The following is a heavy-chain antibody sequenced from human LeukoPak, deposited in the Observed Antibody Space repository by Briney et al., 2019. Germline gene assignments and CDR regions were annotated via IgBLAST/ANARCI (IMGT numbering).Heavy chain of an antibody. CDR2: LSGSGGNT. J-gene: IGHJ4*02. Sequence: GGSLRLSCAASGFTFSSYSMNWVRQAPGKGLEWVSALSGSGGNTYYADSVKGQFTISRDNSKNTLYLQMNSLRAEDTAKYYCAKVASLCTSTSCVRGGFDYWGQGTLVTVSS. CDR1: GFTFSSYS. V-gene: IGHV3-23*01. CDR3: AKVASLCTSTSCVRGGFDY. D-gene: IGHD2-2*01.